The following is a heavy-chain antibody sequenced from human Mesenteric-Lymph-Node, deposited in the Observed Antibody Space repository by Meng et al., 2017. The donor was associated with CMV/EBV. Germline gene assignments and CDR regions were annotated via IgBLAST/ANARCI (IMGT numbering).Heavy chain of an antibody. J-gene: IGHJ6*02. CDR3: AKEYSSGLDYYYGMDV. CDR1: GYTFTSYG. D-gene: IGHD6-19*01. CDR2: ISAYNGNT. V-gene: IGHV1-18*01. Sequence: ASVKVSCKASGYTFTSYGISWVRQAPGQGLEWMGWISAYNGNTNYAQKLQGRVTMTTDTSTSTAYMELRSLRSDDTAVYYCAKEYSSGLDYYYGMDVWGRGTTVTVSS.